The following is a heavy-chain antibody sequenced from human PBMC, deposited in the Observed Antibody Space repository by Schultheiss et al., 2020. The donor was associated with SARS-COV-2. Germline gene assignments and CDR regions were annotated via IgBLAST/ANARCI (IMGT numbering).Heavy chain of an antibody. Sequence: GESLKISCAASGFAFSSYWMTWVRQAPGKGLEWVANIKSDGSEKYYVDSVKGRFAISRDNAKNSLYLQMNSLRAEDTAVYYCARGGGYCSSTSCYNYYYGMDVWGQGTTVTVSS. CDR3: ARGGGYCSSTSCYNYYYGMDV. CDR1: GFAFSSYW. CDR2: IKSDGSEK. J-gene: IGHJ6*02. D-gene: IGHD2-2*02. V-gene: IGHV3-7*01.